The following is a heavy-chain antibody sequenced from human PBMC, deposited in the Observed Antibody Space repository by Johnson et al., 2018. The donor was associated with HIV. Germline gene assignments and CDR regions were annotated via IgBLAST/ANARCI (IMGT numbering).Heavy chain of an antibody. CDR1: EFTFSNYD. V-gene: IGHV3-30-3*01. D-gene: IGHD3-22*01. Sequence: QVQLVESGGGVVQPGRSLRLSCAASEFTFSNYDMHWVRQAPGKGLEWVALILYDGSNKYYADSVKGRFTISRDNSKNTLSLQMNSLRAEDTAVYYCARGYYYDSSGSDDAFDIWGQGTMVTVSS. CDR3: ARGYYYDSSGSDDAFDI. CDR2: ILYDGSNK. J-gene: IGHJ3*02.